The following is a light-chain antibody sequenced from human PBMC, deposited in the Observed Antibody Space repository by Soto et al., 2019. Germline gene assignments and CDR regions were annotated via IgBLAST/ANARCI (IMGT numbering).Light chain of an antibody. J-gene: IGKJ1*01. CDR2: GAS. CDR1: QSVSSGY. CDR3: QQYGTSPWT. Sequence: EIVLTQSPGTLYLSPGERATLSCRASQSVSSGYLAWYQQRPGQAPRLLIYGASTRATGIPDRFSGSGSGTDFTLTISRLEPEDFAVYYRQQYGTSPWTFGQGTKVDIK. V-gene: IGKV3-20*01.